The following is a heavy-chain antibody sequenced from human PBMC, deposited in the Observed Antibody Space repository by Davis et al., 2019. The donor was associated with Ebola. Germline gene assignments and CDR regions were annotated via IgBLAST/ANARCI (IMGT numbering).Heavy chain of an antibody. CDR2: INHSGST. V-gene: IGHV4-34*01. Sequence: PSETLSLTCAVYGGSFSGYYWSWIRQPPGKGLEWIGEINHSGSTNYNPSLKSRVTISVDTSKNQFSLKLSSVTAADTAVYYCARGITSWYFDYWGQGTLVTVSS. CDR1: GGSFSGYY. J-gene: IGHJ4*02. D-gene: IGHD3-16*01. CDR3: ARGITSWYFDY.